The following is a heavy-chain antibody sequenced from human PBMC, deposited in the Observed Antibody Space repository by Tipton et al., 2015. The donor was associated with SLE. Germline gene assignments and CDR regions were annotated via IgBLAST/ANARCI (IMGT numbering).Heavy chain of an antibody. V-gene: IGHV4-61*02. J-gene: IGHJ4*02. CDR2: IYTSGST. D-gene: IGHD3-16*01. CDR3: ARSAYLNTDYFDY. CDR1: GGSISSSSYY. Sequence: TLSLTCTVPGGSISSSSYYWSWIRQPAGKGLEWIGRIYTSGSTNYNPSLKSRVTMSVDTSKNQFSLKLSSVTAADTAVYYCARSAYLNTDYFDYWGQGTLVTVSS.